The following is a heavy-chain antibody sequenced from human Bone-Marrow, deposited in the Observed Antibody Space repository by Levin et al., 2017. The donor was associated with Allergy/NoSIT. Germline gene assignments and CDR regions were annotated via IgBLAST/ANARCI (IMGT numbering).Heavy chain of an antibody. D-gene: IGHD6-19*01. CDR1: GFSLSTTGMR. J-gene: IGHJ3*02. Sequence: SGPTLVKPTQTLTLTCTFSGFSLSTTGMRVSWIRQPPGKALQWLARIDWDDDKFYSTSLKTRLTISKDTSKNQVVLTMTNMDPVDTATYYCARISSGGGSGNHAFDIWGQGTMVTVSS. V-gene: IGHV2-70*04. CDR2: IDWDDDK. CDR3: ARISSGGGSGNHAFDI.